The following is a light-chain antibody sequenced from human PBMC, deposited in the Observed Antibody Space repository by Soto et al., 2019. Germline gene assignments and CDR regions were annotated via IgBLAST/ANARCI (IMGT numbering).Light chain of an antibody. V-gene: IGLV2-14*01. CDR1: SSDIGGYNS. CDR2: EVT. J-gene: IGLJ1*01. Sequence: QSVLTQPASVSGSPGQSITISCTGTSSDIGGYNSVSWYQQHPRKAPKLMIYEVTNRPSGISNRFSGSKSGNTASLTISGLQAEDEADYYCSSYTRGNTYVFGTRTKVTVL. CDR3: SSYTRGNTYV.